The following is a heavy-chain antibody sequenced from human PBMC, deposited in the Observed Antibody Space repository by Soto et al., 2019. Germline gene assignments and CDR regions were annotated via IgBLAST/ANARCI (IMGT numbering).Heavy chain of an antibody. CDR2: ISGSGGST. Sequence: EVQLLESGGGLVQPGGSLRLSGAASGFTFSSYATSWVRQAPGKGLEWVSTISGSGGSTYYADSVKGRFTISRDNSKNTLYLQMNSLRAEDTAVYYCAKEGYGDQYYGMDVWGQGTTVTVSS. V-gene: IGHV3-23*01. J-gene: IGHJ6*02. CDR1: GFTFSSYA. CDR3: AKEGYGDQYYGMDV. D-gene: IGHD4-17*01.